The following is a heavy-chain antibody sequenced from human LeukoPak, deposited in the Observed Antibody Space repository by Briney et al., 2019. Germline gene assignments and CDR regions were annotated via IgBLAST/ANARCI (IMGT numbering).Heavy chain of an antibody. J-gene: IGHJ3*02. D-gene: IGHD3-10*01. CDR1: GGSISSYS. CDR3: ARYYGSGNQGAFDI. V-gene: IGHV4-59*01. Sequence: SETLSLTCTVSGGSISSYSWSWIRQPPGKGLDWVGYIYYSGSTNYNPSLKSRVTISVDTSKNQFSLKLSSVTAADTAVYYCARYYGSGNQGAFDIWGQGTMVTVSS. CDR2: IYYSGST.